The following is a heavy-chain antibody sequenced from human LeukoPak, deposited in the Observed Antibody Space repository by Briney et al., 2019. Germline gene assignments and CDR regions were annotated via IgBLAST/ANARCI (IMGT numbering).Heavy chain of an antibody. V-gene: IGHV3-74*01. CDR2: IKSDDSST. D-gene: IGHD6-6*01. CDR3: ARASASGFDP. J-gene: IGHJ5*02. Sequence: GGSLRLSCAASGFTFSSYWMEWARKAPGRGMGLVSRIKSDDSSTSYADSLKGRFTISRDNAKNTLYLQMNRLRAEDTAVYYCARASASGFDPWGQGTLVTVSS. CDR1: GFTFSSYW.